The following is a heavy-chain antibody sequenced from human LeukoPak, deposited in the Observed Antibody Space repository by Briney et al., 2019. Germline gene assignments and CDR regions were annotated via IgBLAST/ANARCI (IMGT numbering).Heavy chain of an antibody. CDR3: ASREGSQGGYCSSTSCYTGYY. D-gene: IGHD2-2*02. J-gene: IGHJ4*02. CDR1: GGSISSGDYY. V-gene: IGHV4-30-4*08. CDR2: IYYSGST. Sequence: SETLSLTCTVSGGSISSGDYYWSWIRQPPGKGLEWIGYIYYSGSTYYNPSLKSRVTISVDTSKNQSSLKLSSVTAADTAVYYCASREGSQGGYCSSTSCYTGYYWGQGTLVTVSS.